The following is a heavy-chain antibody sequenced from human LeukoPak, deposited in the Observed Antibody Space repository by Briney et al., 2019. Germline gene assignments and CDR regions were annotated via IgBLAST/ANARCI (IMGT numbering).Heavy chain of an antibody. CDR3: ARTPISDGSGSYYLNRYYYYYMDV. V-gene: IGHV4-39*07. CDR1: GGSISSSSYY. CDR2: IYYSGST. Sequence: SETLSLTCTVSGGSISSSSYYWGWVRQPPGRGLEWIGSIYYSGSTYYNPSLKSRVTISVDTSKNQFSLKLSSVTAADTAVYYCARTPISDGSGSYYLNRYYYYYMDVWGKGTTVTVSS. J-gene: IGHJ6*03. D-gene: IGHD3-10*01.